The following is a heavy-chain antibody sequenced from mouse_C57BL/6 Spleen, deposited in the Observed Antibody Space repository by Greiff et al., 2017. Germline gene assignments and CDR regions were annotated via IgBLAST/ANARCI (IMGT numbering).Heavy chain of an antibody. V-gene: IGHV1-39*01. CDR3: ARPDYGSSPYYAMDY. D-gene: IGHD1-1*01. CDR2: INPNYGTT. CDR1: GYSFTDYN. J-gene: IGHJ4*01. Sequence: VQLQQSGPELVKPGASVKISCKASGYSFTDYNMNWVKQSNGKSLEWIGVINPNYGTTSYNQKFKGKATLTVDQSSRTAYMQLNSLTSEDSAVYYCARPDYGSSPYYAMDYWGQGTSVTVSS.